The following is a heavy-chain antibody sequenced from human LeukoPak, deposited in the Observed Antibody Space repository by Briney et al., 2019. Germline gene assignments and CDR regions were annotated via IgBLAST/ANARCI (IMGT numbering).Heavy chain of an antibody. Sequence: GGSLRLSCTASGFTFSNAWMSWVRQAPGKGLEWVGRIKSKTDGGTTDYAAPVKGRFTISRDDSKNTLYLQMNSLKTEDTAVYYCTTEVRSQDCGGDCYSSLFDYWGQGTLVTVSS. CDR1: GFTFSNAW. CDR3: TTEVRSQDCGGDCYSSLFDY. CDR2: IKSKTDGGTT. J-gene: IGHJ4*02. D-gene: IGHD2-21*01. V-gene: IGHV3-15*01.